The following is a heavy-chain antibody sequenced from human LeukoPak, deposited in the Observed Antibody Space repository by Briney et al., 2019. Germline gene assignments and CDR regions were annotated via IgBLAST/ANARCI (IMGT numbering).Heavy chain of an antibody. J-gene: IGHJ4*02. CDR1: GFTFDDYY. V-gene: IGHV3-11*01. D-gene: IGHD1-1*01. CDR3: ASWSSGTTSFDY. CDR2: ISSSGSTI. Sequence: GGSLRLSCAASGFTFDDYYMSWIRQAPGKGLEWVSYISSSGSTIYYADSVKGRFTISRDNAKNSLYLQMNSLRAEDTAVYYCASWSSGTTSFDYWGQGTLVTVSS.